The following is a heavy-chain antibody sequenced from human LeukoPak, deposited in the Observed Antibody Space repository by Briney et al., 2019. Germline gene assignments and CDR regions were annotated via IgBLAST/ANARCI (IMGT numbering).Heavy chain of an antibody. Sequence: RASVKVSCXASGGTFSSYAISWVRQTPRQGLEWMGRIIPIFGTANYAQKFQGRVTITTDESTSTAYMELSSLRSEDTAVYYCARVLDSSGYLNWFDPWGQGTLVTVSS. CDR1: GGTFSSYA. CDR3: ARVLDSSGYLNWFDP. V-gene: IGHV1-69*05. CDR2: IIPIFGTA. J-gene: IGHJ5*02. D-gene: IGHD3-22*01.